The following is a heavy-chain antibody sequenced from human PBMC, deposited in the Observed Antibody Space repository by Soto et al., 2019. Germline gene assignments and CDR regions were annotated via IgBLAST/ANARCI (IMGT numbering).Heavy chain of an antibody. D-gene: IGHD3-3*01. J-gene: IGHJ6*02. Sequence: GESLKISCKGSGYSFTSSWIGWVRQMPGKGLEWMGIIYPDDSATRYSPSFQGQVTISADKSISTAYLQWSSLKASDTAMYYCARRGRSDGAYYYGMNVWGQGTTVTVSS. CDR2: IYPDDSAT. CDR3: ARRGRSDGAYYYGMNV. CDR1: GYSFTSSW. V-gene: IGHV5-51*01.